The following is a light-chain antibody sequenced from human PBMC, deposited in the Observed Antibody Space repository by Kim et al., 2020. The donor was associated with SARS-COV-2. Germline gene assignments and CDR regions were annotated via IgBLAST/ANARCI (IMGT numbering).Light chain of an antibody. CDR2: GAS. CDR3: QQYNDWPPLT. V-gene: IGKV3-15*01. Sequence: EIVMTQSPAALSVSPGERATLFCRASQSVSRNLAWYQQKPGQAPRLLIYGASTRATGIPARFSGSGSGTEFTLTISSLQSEDFAVYYCQQYNDWPPLTFGGGTKVDIK. CDR1: QSVSRN. J-gene: IGKJ4*01.